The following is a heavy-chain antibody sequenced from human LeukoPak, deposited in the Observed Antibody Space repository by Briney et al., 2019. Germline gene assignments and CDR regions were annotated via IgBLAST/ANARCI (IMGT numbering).Heavy chain of an antibody. J-gene: IGHJ4*02. Sequence: PGGSLRLSCAASGFTFSDYYMSWIRQAPGKGLEWVSYIGSSGSTIYYADSVKGRFTISRDNAKNSLYLQMNSLRAEDTAVYYCAREEIVVVVAATFDYWGQGTLVTVSS. CDR3: AREEIVVVVAATFDY. CDR1: GFTFSDYY. V-gene: IGHV3-11*01. CDR2: IGSSGSTI. D-gene: IGHD2-15*01.